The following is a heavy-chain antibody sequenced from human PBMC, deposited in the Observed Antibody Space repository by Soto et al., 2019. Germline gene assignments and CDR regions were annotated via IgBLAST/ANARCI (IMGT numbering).Heavy chain of an antibody. J-gene: IGHJ6*02. CDR1: GFTFSSYG. CDR3: ARDRGIVGAINGMDV. CDR2: IWYDGSNK. D-gene: IGHD1-26*01. Sequence: GGSLRLSCAASGFTFSSYGMHWVRQAPGKGLEWVAVIWYDGSNKYYADSVKGRFTISRDNSKNTLYLQMNSLRAEDTAVYYCARDRGIVGAINGMDVWGQGTTVTVSS. V-gene: IGHV3-33*01.